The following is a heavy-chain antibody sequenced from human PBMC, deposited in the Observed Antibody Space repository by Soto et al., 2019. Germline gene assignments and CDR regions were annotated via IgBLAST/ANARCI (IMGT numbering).Heavy chain of an antibody. CDR1: GFSVSSKY. V-gene: IGHV3-53*01. CDR2: IYAGSIT. D-gene: IGHD3-22*01. Sequence: GGCLRLSSAVSGFSVSSKYMSWARQAAGKGLEWVAVIYAGSITFYADSVKGRFTISRDDSKNSLYLQMSSLRVEDTAVYYCARIPYDNSGTIFDYWGQGTQVTVSS. J-gene: IGHJ4*02. CDR3: ARIPYDNSGTIFDY.